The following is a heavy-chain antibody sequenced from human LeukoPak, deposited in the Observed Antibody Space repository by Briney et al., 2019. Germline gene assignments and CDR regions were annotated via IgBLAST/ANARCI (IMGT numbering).Heavy chain of an antibody. CDR3: ARTTEGGYTYDYFYYYYMDV. D-gene: IGHD5-18*01. CDR2: IYYSGST. Sequence: SETLSLTCSVSGGSISSYYWSWIRQPPGKGLEWIGYIYYSGSTNYNPSLKSRVTISVDTSKNQFSLKLSSVTAADTAVYYCARTTEGGYTYDYFYYYYMDVWGKGTTVTISS. J-gene: IGHJ6*03. V-gene: IGHV4-59*01. CDR1: GGSISSYY.